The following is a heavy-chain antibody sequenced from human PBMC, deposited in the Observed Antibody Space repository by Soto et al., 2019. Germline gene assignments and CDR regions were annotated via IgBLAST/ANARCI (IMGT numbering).Heavy chain of an antibody. CDR3: SSQNRLYFTNGVCPSDY. D-gene: IGHD2-8*01. Sequence: PSETLSLTCSVSGDSISSGDYCWSWIRQPPGKGLEWIGYTCYSGGTHYNPSLKSRVTISLDTSKNQFSLNLNSVTAADTAVYYCSSQNRLYFTNGVCPSDYWGQGTLVTVYS. V-gene: IGHV4-30-4*01. J-gene: IGHJ4*02. CDR1: GDSISSGDYC. CDR2: TCYSGGT.